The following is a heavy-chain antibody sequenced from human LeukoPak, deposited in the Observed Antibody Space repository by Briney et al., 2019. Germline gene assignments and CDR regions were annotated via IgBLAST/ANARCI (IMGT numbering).Heavy chain of an antibody. D-gene: IGHD2-15*01. Sequence: PGGSLRLSCAASGFTFSSYAMSWVRQAPGKGLEWVSYISSSGSAIYDADSVKGRFTISRDNVRNSLHLQMNSLRAEDTAVYYCARERGYGYFDSWGQGTLVTVSS. CDR2: ISSSGSAI. V-gene: IGHV3-48*03. CDR1: GFTFSSYA. CDR3: ARERGYGYFDS. J-gene: IGHJ4*02.